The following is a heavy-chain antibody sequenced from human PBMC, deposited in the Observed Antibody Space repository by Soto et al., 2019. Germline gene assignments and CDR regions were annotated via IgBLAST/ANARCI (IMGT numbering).Heavy chain of an antibody. V-gene: IGHV4-30-4*01. J-gene: IGHJ4*02. Sequence: SETLSLTCIVSGGSISSGDYYWSWIRQPPGKGLEWIGYIYYSGSTYYNPSLKSRVTISVDTSKNQFSLKLSSVTAADTAVYYCDRNPIRYYDFWSGPTEAYDYWGQGPLVTVSS. CDR2: IYYSGST. CDR3: DRNPIRYYDFWSGPTEAYDY. CDR1: GGSISSGDYY. D-gene: IGHD3-3*01.